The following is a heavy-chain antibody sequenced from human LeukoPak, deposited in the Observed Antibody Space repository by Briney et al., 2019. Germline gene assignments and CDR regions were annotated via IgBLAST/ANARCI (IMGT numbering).Heavy chain of an antibody. V-gene: IGHV4-34*01. CDR2: INHSGST. D-gene: IGHD6-6*01. Sequence: SETLSLTCAVYGGSFSGYYWSWIRQPPGKGLEWIGEINHSGSTNYNPSLKSRVTISVDTSKNQFSLKLSSVTAADTAVYYCARWSQLGFDYWGQGTLVTVSS. J-gene: IGHJ4*02. CDR3: ARWSQLGFDY. CDR1: GGSFSGYY.